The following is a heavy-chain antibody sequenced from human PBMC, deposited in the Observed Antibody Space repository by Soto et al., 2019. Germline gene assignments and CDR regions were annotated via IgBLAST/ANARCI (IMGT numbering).Heavy chain of an antibody. J-gene: IGHJ3*02. CDR2: IYSGGST. CDR1: GFTVSSNY. CDR3: ARGGRYYDSSGYDDDAFDI. Sequence: EVQLVESGGGLVQPGRSLRLSCAASGFTVSSNYMSWVRQAPGKGLEWVSVIYSGGSTYYADSVKGRFTISRDNSKNTLYLQMNSLRAEDTAVYYCARGGRYYDSSGYDDDAFDIWGQGTMVTISS. D-gene: IGHD3-22*01. V-gene: IGHV3-66*01.